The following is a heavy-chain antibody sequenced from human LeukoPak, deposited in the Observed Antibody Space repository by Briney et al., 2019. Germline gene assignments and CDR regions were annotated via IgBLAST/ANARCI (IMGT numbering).Heavy chain of an antibody. CDR1: GGTFSSYA. Sequence: SVKVSCKASGGTFSSYAISWVRQAPGQGLEWMGGIIPIFGTANYAQKFQGRVTITTDESTSTAYMELSSLRSEDTAVYYCARGNGRMVRGNYYYYYMDVWGNGTTVTVSS. D-gene: IGHD3-10*01. V-gene: IGHV1-69*05. CDR3: ARGNGRMVRGNYYYYYMDV. J-gene: IGHJ6*03. CDR2: IIPIFGTA.